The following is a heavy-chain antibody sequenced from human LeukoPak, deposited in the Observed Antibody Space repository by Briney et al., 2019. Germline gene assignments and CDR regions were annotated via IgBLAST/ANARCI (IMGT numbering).Heavy chain of an antibody. CDR3: AKDRYDYIWGSYNY. CDR1: GFTFSTYA. Sequence: PGGSLRLSCAVSGFTFSTYAMTWVRQAPGKGLQWVSAISGGGGVTYYADSVKGRIIISRDNSKNTLYLQMNNLRAEDTAMYYCAKDRYDYIWGSYNYWGQGTLVTVSS. CDR2: ISGGGGVT. V-gene: IGHV3-23*01. J-gene: IGHJ4*02. D-gene: IGHD3-16*01.